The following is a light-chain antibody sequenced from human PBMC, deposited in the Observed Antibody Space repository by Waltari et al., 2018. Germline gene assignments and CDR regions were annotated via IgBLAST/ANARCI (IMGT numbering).Light chain of an antibody. CDR1: SSDVGGYNY. CDR2: DVS. V-gene: IGLV2-14*03. CDR3: SSYTSSSTLVV. Sequence: QSALTQPASVSGSRGQSITISCPGTSSDVGGYNYVSWYQQHPGKAPKLMIYDVSNRPSGVSNRFSGSKSGNTASLTISGLQAEDEADYYCSSYTSSSTLVVFGGGTKLTVL. J-gene: IGLJ2*01.